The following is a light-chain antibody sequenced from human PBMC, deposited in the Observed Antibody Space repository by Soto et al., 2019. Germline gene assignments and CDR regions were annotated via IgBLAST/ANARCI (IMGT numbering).Light chain of an antibody. CDR1: SSNIGAGYD. Sequence: QSVLTQPASVSGAPGQTVTISCTGSSSNIGAGYDVPWYQQLPGTAPKLLIYGNSNRPSGVPDRFSGAKYGTSASLAITGRQAEDEADDYCHSYDRSLSGYVFGTGTKLTVL. CDR2: GNS. V-gene: IGLV1-40*01. J-gene: IGLJ1*01. CDR3: HSYDRSLSGYV.